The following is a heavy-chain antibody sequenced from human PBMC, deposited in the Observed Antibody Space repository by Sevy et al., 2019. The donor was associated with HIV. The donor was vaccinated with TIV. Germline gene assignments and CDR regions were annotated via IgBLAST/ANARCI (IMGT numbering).Heavy chain of an antibody. CDR2: IGGSGRYT. J-gene: IGHJ6*02. CDR1: GFTFSSYA. Sequence: GGSLRLSCAASGFTFSSYAMTWVRQAPGKGLEWVSSIGGSGRYTYYEDSVTGRLSISSDNAKNTLYLQMNSLRAEDTAVYYCAKGFCICESCPRDYYYYGLDVWGQGTMVTVSS. V-gene: IGHV3-23*01. D-gene: IGHD2-15*01. CDR3: AKGFCICESCPRDYYYYGLDV.